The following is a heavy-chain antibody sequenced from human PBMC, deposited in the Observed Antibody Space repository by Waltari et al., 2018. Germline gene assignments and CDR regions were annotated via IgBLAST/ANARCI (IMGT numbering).Heavy chain of an antibody. Sequence: QVQLQESGPGLVKPSETLSLICSVPGDSITNYYWSWVRQPPGKGLEWIGYIAYSGSTRYNTSLKSRATISVDTSKKQFSLRLGSVTAADTAIYYCARSYDFWSGDPLHYWGQGTLVTVSS. CDR1: GDSITNYY. J-gene: IGHJ4*02. CDR3: ARSYDFWSGDPLHY. CDR2: IAYSGST. V-gene: IGHV4-59*01. D-gene: IGHD3-3*01.